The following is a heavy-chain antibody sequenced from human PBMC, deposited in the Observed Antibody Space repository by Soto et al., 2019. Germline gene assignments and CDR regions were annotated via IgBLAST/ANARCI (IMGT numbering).Heavy chain of an antibody. V-gene: IGHV4-59*01. CDR3: ARASTGFAFDI. Sequence: QVQLQESGPGLVKPSETLSLTCTVSGDSISGYYWSWIRQPPGKGLEWIGYIYYSGSTNYSPSLKNHVTISIDTSKNQFSLRLSSVTAAETAVYHCARASTGFAFDIWGKETMVAVSS. CDR2: IYYSGST. D-gene: IGHD6-19*01. CDR1: GDSISGYY. J-gene: IGHJ3*02.